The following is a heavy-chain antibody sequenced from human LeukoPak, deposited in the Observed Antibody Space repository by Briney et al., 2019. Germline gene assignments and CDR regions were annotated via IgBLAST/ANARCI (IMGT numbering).Heavy chain of an antibody. V-gene: IGHV1-69*04. J-gene: IGHJ4*02. CDR1: GGTFISYA. D-gene: IGHD3-10*01. Sequence: ASVKVSCKASGGTFISYAISWVRQAPGQGLEWMGRIIPILGIANYAQKFQGRVTITADKSTSTAYMELSSLRSEDTAVYYCASRGLGGSGSYYKDYWGQGTLVTVSS. CDR3: ASRGLGGSGSYYKDY. CDR2: IIPILGIA.